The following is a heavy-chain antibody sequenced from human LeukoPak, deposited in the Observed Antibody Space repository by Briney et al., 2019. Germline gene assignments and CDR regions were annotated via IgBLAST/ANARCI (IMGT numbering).Heavy chain of an antibody. CDR3: AGQYSSGWYDVGNYYYGMDV. J-gene: IGHJ6*02. V-gene: IGHV3-7*01. D-gene: IGHD6-19*01. CDR2: IKHDGSDK. Sequence: PGGSLRLSCAASGFTFSRFWLSWVRHAPGKGLEWVANIKHDGSDKYYVDSVKGRFTISRDNARNSLYLQMNSLRGEDTAVYYCAGQYSSGWYDVGNYYYGMDVWGQGTTVTVSS. CDR1: GFTFSRFW.